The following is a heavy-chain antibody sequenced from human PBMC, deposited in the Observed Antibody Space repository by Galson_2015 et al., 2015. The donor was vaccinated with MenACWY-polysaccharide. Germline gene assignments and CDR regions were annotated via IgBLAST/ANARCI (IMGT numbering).Heavy chain of an antibody. Sequence: SVKVSCKASGYTFIGYDTNWARQATGQGLEWMGWMNPNSGNTGYAQKFQGRVTMTRDTSISTAYMELSSLSSEDTALYYCTSSISYYNPSAYYPFDYWGQGSLVTVSS. J-gene: IGHJ4*02. V-gene: IGHV1-8*01. CDR1: GYTFIGYD. CDR2: MNPNSGNT. D-gene: IGHD3-22*01. CDR3: TSSISYYNPSAYYPFDY.